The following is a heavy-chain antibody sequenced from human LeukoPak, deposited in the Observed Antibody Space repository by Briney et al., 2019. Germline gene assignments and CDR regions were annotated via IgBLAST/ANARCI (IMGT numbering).Heavy chain of an antibody. CDR2: IVVGSGNT. CDR1: GFNFTSSA. CDR3: AAHIAAAANRGGY. J-gene: IGHJ4*02. V-gene: IGHV1-58*02. Sequence: SEKVSCKASGFNFTSSAMQWVRQARGQRLDWIGWIVVGSGNTNYAQKFQERVTITRDMSTSTAYMELSSLRSEDTAVYYCAAHIAAAANRGGYWGQGTLVTVSS. D-gene: IGHD6-13*01.